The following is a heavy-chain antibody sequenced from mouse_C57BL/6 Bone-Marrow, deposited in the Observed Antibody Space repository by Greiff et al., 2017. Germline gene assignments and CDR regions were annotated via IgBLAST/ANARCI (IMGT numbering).Heavy chain of an antibody. CDR1: GYAFSSSW. CDR3: ARCEHYGGDY. Sequence: VQRVESGPELVKPGASVKISCKASGYAFSSSWMNWVKQRPGQGLEWIGRIYPGDGDTNYNGKFKGKATLTADKSSSTAYMQLSSLTSEDSAVYFCARCEHYGGDYWGQGTTRTVSS. V-gene: IGHV1-82*01. D-gene: IGHD1-1*01. CDR2: IYPGDGDT. J-gene: IGHJ2*01.